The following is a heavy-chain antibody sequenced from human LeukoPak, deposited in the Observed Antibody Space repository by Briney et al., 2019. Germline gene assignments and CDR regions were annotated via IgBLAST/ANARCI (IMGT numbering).Heavy chain of an antibody. CDR2: IYYSGST. Sequence: PSETLSLTCTVSGGSISSYYWSWIRQPPGKGLEWIGYIYYSGSTNYNPSPMSRVTISVDTSTHQFSLKLSSVTAADTAVYYCARLARHSKLYDSSGYPDYWGQGTLVTVSS. J-gene: IGHJ4*02. V-gene: IGHV4-59*08. CDR3: ARLARHSKLYDSSGYPDY. CDR1: GGSISSYY. D-gene: IGHD3-22*01.